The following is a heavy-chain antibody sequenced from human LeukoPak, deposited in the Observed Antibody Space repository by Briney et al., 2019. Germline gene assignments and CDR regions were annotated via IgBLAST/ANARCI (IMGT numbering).Heavy chain of an antibody. V-gene: IGHV3-53*01. CDR2: IYSGGST. J-gene: IGHJ4*02. Sequence: GSLRLSCAASGFTVSSNYMSWVRQAPGKGLEWVSIIYSGGSTYYADSVKGRFTISRDISKNTLYLQMNSLRAEDTAVYYCARADSSGYQRQFDYWGQGTLVTVSS. D-gene: IGHD3-22*01. CDR1: GFTVSSNY. CDR3: ARADSSGYQRQFDY.